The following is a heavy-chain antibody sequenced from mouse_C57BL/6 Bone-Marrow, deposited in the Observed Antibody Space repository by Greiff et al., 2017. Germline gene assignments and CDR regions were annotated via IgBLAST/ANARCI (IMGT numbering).Heavy chain of an antibody. CDR3: ARFYGNSYAMDY. Sequence: ESGPGLVKPSQSLSLTCSVTGYSITSGYYWNWIRQFPGNKLEWMGYISYGGSNNYNPSLKNRISITRDTSKNQFFLKLNSVTTEDTATYYCARFYGNSYAMDYWGQGTSVTVSS. V-gene: IGHV3-6*01. CDR1: GYSITSGYY. CDR2: ISYGGSN. D-gene: IGHD2-1*01. J-gene: IGHJ4*01.